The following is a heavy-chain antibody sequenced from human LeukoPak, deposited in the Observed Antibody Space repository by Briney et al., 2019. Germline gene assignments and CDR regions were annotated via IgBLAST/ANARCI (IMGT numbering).Heavy chain of an antibody. CDR2: ISSSGSTI. V-gene: IGHV3-48*03. CDR3: AELGITMIGGV. D-gene: IGHD3-10*02. Sequence: GGSLRLSCAASGFTFSSYEMNWVRQAPGKGLEWVSYISSSGSTIYYADSVKGRFTISRDNAKNSLYLQMNSLRAEDTAVYHCAELGITMIGGVWGKGTTVTISS. CDR1: GFTFSSYE. J-gene: IGHJ6*04.